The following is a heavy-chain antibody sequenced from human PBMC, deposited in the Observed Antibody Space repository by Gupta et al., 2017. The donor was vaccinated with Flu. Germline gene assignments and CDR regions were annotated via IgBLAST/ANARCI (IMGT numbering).Heavy chain of an antibody. J-gene: IGHJ4*02. Sequence: EVQLVESGGGLVKPGGSLSLACAASGVDFTSYSLDWVRQAPGKGLEGVSSISASSSYRDEADSVKGRFTISRDNAKNSVYLQMDSLGAEDTAVYYCAREPGVLVAGTWLEYWGQGTLVTVSS. CDR3: AREPGVLVAGTWLEY. CDR1: GVDFTSYS. CDR2: ISASSSYR. D-gene: IGHD6-19*01. V-gene: IGHV3-21*01.